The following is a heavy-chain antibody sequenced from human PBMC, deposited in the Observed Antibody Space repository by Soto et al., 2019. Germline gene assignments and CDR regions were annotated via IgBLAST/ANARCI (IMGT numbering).Heavy chain of an antibody. Sequence: SQTLSLTCAISGDSVSSNSAAWNWIGQSPSRGLEWLGRTYYRSKWYNDYAVSVKSRITINPDTSKNQFSLQLNSVTPEDTAVYYCARELPIFGVVIFYGMDVWGQGTTVTVSS. V-gene: IGHV6-1*01. D-gene: IGHD3-3*01. CDR2: TYYRSKWYN. J-gene: IGHJ6*02. CDR3: ARELPIFGVVIFYGMDV. CDR1: GDSVSSNSAA.